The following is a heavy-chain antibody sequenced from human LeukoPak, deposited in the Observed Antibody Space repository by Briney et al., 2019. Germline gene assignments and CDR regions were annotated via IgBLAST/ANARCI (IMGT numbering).Heavy chain of an antibody. CDR1: GFSFRGYA. J-gene: IGHJ4*03. D-gene: IGHD3-16*01. Sequence: PGGSLRLSCAASGFSFRGYAITWVRQAPGKGLEWVSVISGSGESTYYVEAVKGRFTISRDNAKNTVDLQMNSLRDDDPAVYYCARVSHGVVWRGYFEYWGQGTLIIVSS. CDR2: ISGSGEST. CDR3: ARVSHGVVWRGYFEY. V-gene: IGHV3-23*01.